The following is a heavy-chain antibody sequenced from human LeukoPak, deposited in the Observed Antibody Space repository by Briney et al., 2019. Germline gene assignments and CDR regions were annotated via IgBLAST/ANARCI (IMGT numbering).Heavy chain of an antibody. D-gene: IGHD6-13*01. CDR3: ARERAAAAGHDAFDI. Sequence: GGSLRLSCAASGFTFSSYAMSWVRQAPGKGLEWVSAISGSGGSTYYADSVKGRFTISRDNSKNTLYLQMGSLRAEDMAVYYCARERAAAAGHDAFDIWGQGTMVTVSS. V-gene: IGHV3-23*01. CDR1: GFTFSSYA. J-gene: IGHJ3*02. CDR2: ISGSGGST.